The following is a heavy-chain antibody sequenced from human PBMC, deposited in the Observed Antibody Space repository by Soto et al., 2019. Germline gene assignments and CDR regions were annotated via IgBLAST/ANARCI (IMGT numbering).Heavy chain of an antibody. D-gene: IGHD3-22*01. CDR2: IIPIFGTA. V-gene: IGHV1-69*01. CDR3: AIDGSGYRSRASPMDV. CDR1: GDTFSSYA. Sequence: QVQLVQSGAEVKKPGSSVKVSCKASGDTFSSYAISWVRQAPGQGLEWMGGIIPIFGTANYAQKFQGRVTITADESTRTAYMELSSLRSEDTAVYYFAIDGSGYRSRASPMDVWGQGTKVTVSS. J-gene: IGHJ6*02.